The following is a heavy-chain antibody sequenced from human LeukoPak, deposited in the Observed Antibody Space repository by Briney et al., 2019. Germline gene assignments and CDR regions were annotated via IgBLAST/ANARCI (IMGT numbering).Heavy chain of an antibody. Sequence: PGRSLRLSCAASGFTFSSYAMHWVRQAPGKGLEWVAIISYDGSNKYYADSVKGRFTISRDNSKNTLYLQMNSLRAEDTAVYYCAKDEYDSHGADYWGQGTLVTVSS. D-gene: IGHD2/OR15-2a*01. CDR3: AKDEYDSHGADY. J-gene: IGHJ4*02. V-gene: IGHV3-30*18. CDR2: ISYDGSNK. CDR1: GFTFSSYA.